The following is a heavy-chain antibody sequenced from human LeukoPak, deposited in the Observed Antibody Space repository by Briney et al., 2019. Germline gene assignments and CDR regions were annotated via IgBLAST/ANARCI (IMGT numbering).Heavy chain of an antibody. J-gene: IGHJ4*02. CDR1: GGSISSYY. V-gene: IGHV4-4*07. D-gene: IGHD3-22*01. Sequence: SETLSLTCTVSGGSISSYYWSWIRQPAGKGLEWIGRIYTSGSTDYNPSLKSRVTMSVDTSKNQFSLKLNSVTAADTAVYYCARDFYRNYYDTSGSFDYWGQGTLVTVSS. CDR2: IYTSGST. CDR3: ARDFYRNYYDTSGSFDY.